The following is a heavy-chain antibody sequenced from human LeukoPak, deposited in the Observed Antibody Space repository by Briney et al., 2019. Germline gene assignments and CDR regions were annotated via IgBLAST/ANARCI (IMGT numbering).Heavy chain of an antibody. CDR1: GFTFSNYW. D-gene: IGHD6-19*01. CDR3: ARGEQWLVH. V-gene: IGHV3-74*01. J-gene: IGHJ4*02. CDR2: LNGDGDYT. Sequence: GGSLRLSCAVSGFTFSNYWMYWVRQGPGKGLVWVSRLNGDGDYTNYEDSVKGRFTISRDNAKNTLYLQMNSLRAEDTAVYYCARGEQWLVHWGQGTLVTVSS.